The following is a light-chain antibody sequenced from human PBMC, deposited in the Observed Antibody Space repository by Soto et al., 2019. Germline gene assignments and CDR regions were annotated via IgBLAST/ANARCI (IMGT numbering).Light chain of an antibody. J-gene: IGKJ4*01. CDR1: QGIRND. CDR2: ATS. CDR3: LQDNSYPLT. Sequence: AIQMTQSPSFVSASVGDRFTITCRASQGIRNDLGWYQQKKGKAPNXXIYATSSLQGGVPSRFSGSGYDTDFNLTISSLQTEDFATYYCLQDNSYPLTFGGGTKVDIK. V-gene: IGKV1-6*01.